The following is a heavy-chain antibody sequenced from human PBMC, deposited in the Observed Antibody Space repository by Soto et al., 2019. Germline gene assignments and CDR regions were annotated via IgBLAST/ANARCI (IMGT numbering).Heavy chain of an antibody. CDR2: INPSGTGT. CDR1: GYTFTSFY. V-gene: IGHV1-46*03. CDR3: ARSITMIVVVPGH. Sequence: ASVKVSCKASGYTFTSFYMHWVRQAPGQGLEWMEIINPSGTGTSYTQKFQGRVTMTRDTSTSTVYMELSSLRSEDTAVYYCARSITMIVVVPGHWGQGTLVTVSS. J-gene: IGHJ4*02. D-gene: IGHD3-22*01.